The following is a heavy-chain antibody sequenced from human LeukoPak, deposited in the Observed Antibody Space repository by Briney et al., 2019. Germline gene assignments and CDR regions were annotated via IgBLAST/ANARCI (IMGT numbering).Heavy chain of an antibody. CDR3: ARDPTAYYDSSGYYLNTIDF. V-gene: IGHV3-33*01. Sequence: GGSLRLSCAASGFTFSSYGMHWVRQAPGKGLEWVAVIWYDGSRKYYGESVKGRFTISRDNSKNTLYLQMNSLRAEDTAVYYCARDPTAYYDSSGYYLNTIDFWGQGTLVTVSS. CDR1: GFTFSSYG. J-gene: IGHJ4*02. D-gene: IGHD3-22*01. CDR2: IWYDGSRK.